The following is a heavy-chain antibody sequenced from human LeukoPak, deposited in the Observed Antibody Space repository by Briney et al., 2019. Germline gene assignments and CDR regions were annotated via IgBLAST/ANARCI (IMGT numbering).Heavy chain of an antibody. J-gene: IGHJ6*03. CDR2: INHSGST. V-gene: IGHV4-34*01. D-gene: IGHD2-2*01. Sequence: SETLSLTCAVYGGSFSGYYWSWIRQPPGRGLEWIGEINHSGSTNYNLSLKSRVTISVDTSKNQFSLKLSSVTAADTAVYYCARGGYCSSTSCYALQYYYYYMDVWGKGTTVTVSS. CDR1: GGSFSGYY. CDR3: ARGGYCSSTSCYALQYYYYYMDV.